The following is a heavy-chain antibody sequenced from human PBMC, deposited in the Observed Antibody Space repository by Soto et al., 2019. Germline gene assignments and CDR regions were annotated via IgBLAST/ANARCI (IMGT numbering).Heavy chain of an antibody. Sequence: GSLRLSCAASGFTFSSYSMNWVRQAPGKGLEWVSSISSSSSYIYYADSVKGRFTISRDNARNSLYLQMNSLRAEDTAVYYCARVLAVLQLSAFDIWGQGPMVTLSS. V-gene: IGHV3-21*01. D-gene: IGHD2-8*02. CDR1: GFTFSSYS. J-gene: IGHJ3*02. CDR2: ISSSSSYI. CDR3: ARVLAVLQLSAFDI.